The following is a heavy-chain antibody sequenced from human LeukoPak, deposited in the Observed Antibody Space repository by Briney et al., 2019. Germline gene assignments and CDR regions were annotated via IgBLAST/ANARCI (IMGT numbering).Heavy chain of an antibody. D-gene: IGHD3-22*01. Sequence: GGSLRLSCAASGFTFGSYAMSWVRQAPGKGLEWVSFISPNADRTSKADSVEGRFTISRDNPRNTSYLQMNSLRDDDTAVYYCTIMHGYYDGSGYWVQWGQGTLVTVSS. CDR3: TIMHGYYDGSGYWVQ. V-gene: IGHV3-23*01. J-gene: IGHJ4*02. CDR1: GFTFGSYA. CDR2: ISPNADRT.